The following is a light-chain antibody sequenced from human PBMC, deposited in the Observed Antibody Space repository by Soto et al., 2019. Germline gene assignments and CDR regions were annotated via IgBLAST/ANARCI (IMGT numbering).Light chain of an antibody. V-gene: IGKV3-15*01. Sequence: EIVMTQSPATLSVSPGERATLSCRASQRISSNLAWYQQKPGQAPRLLIFGASTRATGVPVRFSGSGSGTEFTLTISSLQSEDFAVYYCQQYNNWPRTFGQGTKVDIK. J-gene: IGKJ1*01. CDR3: QQYNNWPRT. CDR2: GAS. CDR1: QRISSN.